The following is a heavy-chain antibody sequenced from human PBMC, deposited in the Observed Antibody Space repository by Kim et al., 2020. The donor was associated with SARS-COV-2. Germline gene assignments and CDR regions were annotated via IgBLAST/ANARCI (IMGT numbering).Heavy chain of an antibody. J-gene: IGHJ3*02. D-gene: IGHD1-26*01. V-gene: IGHV3-74*01. CDR2: INSDGRTT. CDR1: GFTFGSKW. CDR3: ASVLRGNSALDM. Sequence: GGSLRLSCAASGFTFGSKWMNWVRQPPGKGLVWVSQINSDGRTTTYADSVKGRFTISRDNAKNSLYLQMNSLRHDDTAVYYCASVLRGNSALDMLGKGTMVPVS.